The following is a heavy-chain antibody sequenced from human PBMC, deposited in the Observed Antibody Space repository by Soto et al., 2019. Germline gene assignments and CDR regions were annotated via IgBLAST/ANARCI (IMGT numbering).Heavy chain of an antibody. D-gene: IGHD6-13*01. CDR3: ARGVGRWAFVDY. V-gene: IGHV4-31*03. J-gene: IGHJ4*02. CDR2: ISYSGSA. Sequence: QVQLQESGPGLVKPSQTLSLTCTVSGGSMSSGGYYWSWIRQHPGGGLEWIGYISYSGSAFYSPAPRCRLSMSVDTSTNQFSLKLSSATAAATAVYYCARGVGRWAFVDYWGPGTLVAVSS. CDR1: GGSMSSGGYY.